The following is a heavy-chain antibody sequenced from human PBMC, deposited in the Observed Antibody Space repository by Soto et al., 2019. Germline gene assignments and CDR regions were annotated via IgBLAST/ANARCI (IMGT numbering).Heavy chain of an antibody. V-gene: IGHV1-3*05. D-gene: IGHD3-3*01. J-gene: IGHJ6*02. CDR1: GYTFTSYA. Sequence: QVQLVQSGAEEKKPGASVKVSCKASGYTFTSYAMHWVRQAPGQRLEWMGWINAGNGNTKYSQKFQGRVTITRDTSASTAYMELSSLRSEDTAVYYCAREKRITIFGVVTRYYYGMDVWGQGTTVTVSS. CDR3: AREKRITIFGVVTRYYYGMDV. CDR2: INAGNGNT.